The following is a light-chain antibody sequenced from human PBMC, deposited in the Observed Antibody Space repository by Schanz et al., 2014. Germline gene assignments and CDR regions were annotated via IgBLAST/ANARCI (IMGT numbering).Light chain of an antibody. CDR2: DVN. CDR3: CSYAGTYSVV. Sequence: QSALTQPASVSGSPGQSITISCTGTSSDIGGRAYVSWYQQRPGKAPQLILYDVNSRPSGVSNRFSGSKSGNTASLTISGLQAEDEADYYCCSYAGTYSVVFGGGTKVTVL. V-gene: IGLV2-14*01. CDR1: SSDIGGRAY. J-gene: IGLJ2*01.